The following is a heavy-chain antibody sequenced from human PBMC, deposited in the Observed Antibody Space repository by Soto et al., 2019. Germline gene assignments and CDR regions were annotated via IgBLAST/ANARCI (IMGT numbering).Heavy chain of an antibody. V-gene: IGHV3-30-3*01. CDR2: ISYDGSNK. CDR3: ASCISTSCYLRWVSYGMDV. J-gene: IGHJ6*02. D-gene: IGHD2-2*01. Sequence: QVQLVESGGGVVQPGRSLRLSCAASGFTFSSYAMHWVRQAPGKGLEWVAVISYDGSNKYYADSVKGRFTISRDNSKNTPYLQMNSLRAEDTAVYYCASCISTSCYLRWVSYGMDVWGQGTTVTVSS. CDR1: GFTFSSYA.